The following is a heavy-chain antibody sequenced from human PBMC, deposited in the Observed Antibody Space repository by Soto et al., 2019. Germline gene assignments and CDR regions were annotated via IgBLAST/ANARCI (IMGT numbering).Heavy chain of an antibody. Sequence: PGESLKISCAASGFTFSDYYMSWIRQAPGKGLEWVSYISSSSSYTNYADSVKGRFTISRDNAKNSLYLQMNSLRAEDTAVYYCARKTVTADYWGQGTLVTVS. J-gene: IGHJ4*02. CDR1: GFTFSDYY. CDR2: ISSSSSYT. D-gene: IGHD4-17*01. V-gene: IGHV3-11*06. CDR3: ARKTVTADY.